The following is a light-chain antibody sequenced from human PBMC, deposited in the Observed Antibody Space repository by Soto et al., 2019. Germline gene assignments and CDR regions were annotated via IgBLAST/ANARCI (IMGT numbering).Light chain of an antibody. CDR2: KAS. CDR3: QKYNSYPWT. Sequence: DIQMTQSPSTLSASVGDRVTITCRASQSISSWLAWYQQKPGKAPKLLIYKASSLESGVPSRFSGSGSRTEFTLTISSLQPDDFATYYCQKYNSYPWTFGQGTKVEIK. J-gene: IGKJ1*01. CDR1: QSISSW. V-gene: IGKV1-5*03.